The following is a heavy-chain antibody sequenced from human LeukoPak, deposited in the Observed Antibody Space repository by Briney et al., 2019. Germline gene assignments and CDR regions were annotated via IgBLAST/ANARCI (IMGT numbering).Heavy chain of an antibody. CDR1: GGSISTYY. CDR3: ARGGNSALQH. J-gene: IGHJ1*01. D-gene: IGHD4-23*01. Sequence: SETLSLTCTVSGGSISTYYWSWIRQPPGKGLEWIGYIYTSGITNYNPSLKSRVTLSVDTSKNEFSLELSSMTAADTAVYYCARGGNSALQHWGQGTLVTVFS. CDR2: IYTSGIT. V-gene: IGHV4-4*09.